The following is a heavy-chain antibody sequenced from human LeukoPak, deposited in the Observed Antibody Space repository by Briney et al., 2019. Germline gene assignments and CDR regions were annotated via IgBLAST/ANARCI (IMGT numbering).Heavy chain of an antibody. J-gene: IGHJ4*02. D-gene: IGHD4-17*01. CDR2: INWNGGST. CDR1: GFTFDDYD. CDR3: ARDHPRYGAATPFDY. Sequence: GGPLTLPCAASGFTFDDYDMLWLRQAPGKALEWVSGINWNGGSTGYADSVKGRFTISRDNAKNSLYLQMNSLRAEDTALYYRARDHPRYGAATPFDYWGQGTLVTVSS. V-gene: IGHV3-20*04.